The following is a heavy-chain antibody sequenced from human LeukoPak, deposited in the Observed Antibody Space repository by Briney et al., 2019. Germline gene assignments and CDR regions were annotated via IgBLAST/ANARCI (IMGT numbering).Heavy chain of an antibody. CDR3: ARCNYYRPGAFDI. D-gene: IGHD3-10*01. V-gene: IGHV3-30*14. Sequence: QTGGSLRLSCAASGFTFSSYWMSWVRQAPGKGLEWVAVISYDGSNKYYADSVKGRFTISRDNSKNTLYLQMNSLRAEDTAVYYCARCNYYRPGAFDIWGQGTMVTVSS. CDR1: GFTFSSYW. CDR2: ISYDGSNK. J-gene: IGHJ3*02.